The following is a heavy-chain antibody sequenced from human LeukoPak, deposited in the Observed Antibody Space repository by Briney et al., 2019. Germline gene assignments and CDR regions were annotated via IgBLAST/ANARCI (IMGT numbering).Heavy chain of an antibody. Sequence: GGSLRLSCAASGFTFSSHWMSWVRQAPGKGLEWVANMKQDGSEKYYVDSVKGRFTISRDNAKNSLYLQMNSLRAEDTAVYYCARDDRRWLQHYYYYMDVWGKGTTVTVSS. CDR3: ARDDRRWLQHYYYYMDV. D-gene: IGHD5-24*01. CDR2: MKQDGSEK. CDR1: GFTFSSHW. V-gene: IGHV3-7*01. J-gene: IGHJ6*03.